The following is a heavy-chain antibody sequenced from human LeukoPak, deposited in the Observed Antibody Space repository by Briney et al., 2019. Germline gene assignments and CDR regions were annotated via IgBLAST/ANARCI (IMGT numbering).Heavy chain of an antibody. CDR2: INPKSGGT. V-gene: IGHV1-2*02. D-gene: IGHD5-18*01. Sequence: ASVKVSCKASGYSFNHYYIYWVRQAPGQGLEWMGGINPKSGGTKYAQNFQDRVTMTRDTSISTAHMELSRLRSDDTAVYYCARVSLRGYDGDYWGQGTLVTVAP. CDR3: ARVSLRGYDGDY. CDR1: GYSFNHYY. J-gene: IGHJ4*02.